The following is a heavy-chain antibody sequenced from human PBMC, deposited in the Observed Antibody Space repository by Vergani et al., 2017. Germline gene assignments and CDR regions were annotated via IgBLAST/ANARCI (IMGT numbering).Heavy chain of an antibody. CDR2: ISSSSSYI. J-gene: IGHJ6*02. CDR1: GFTFNQYG. D-gene: IGHD4-23*01. CDR3: ARLRGGNSWGFYYYGMDV. V-gene: IGHV3-21*01. Sequence: VQLVESGGGVVQPGRSLRLSCAASGFTFNQYGMNWVRPAPGKGLEWVSSISSSSSYIYYADSVKGRFTISRDNAKNSLYLQMNSLRAEDTAVYYCARLRGGNSWGFYYYGMDVWGQGTTVTVSS.